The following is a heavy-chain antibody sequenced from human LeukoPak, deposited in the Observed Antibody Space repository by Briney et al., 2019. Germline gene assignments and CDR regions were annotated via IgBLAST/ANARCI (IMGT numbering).Heavy chain of an antibody. Sequence: SQTLSLTCTVSGGSISSGDYYWSWIRQPPGKGLEWIGYIYYSGSTYYNPSLKSQVTISVDTSKNQFSLKLSSVAAADTAVYYCARVYGDYKNAFDIWGQGTMVTVSS. CDR2: IYYSGST. CDR3: ARVYGDYKNAFDI. D-gene: IGHD4-17*01. V-gene: IGHV4-30-4*01. CDR1: GGSISSGDYY. J-gene: IGHJ3*02.